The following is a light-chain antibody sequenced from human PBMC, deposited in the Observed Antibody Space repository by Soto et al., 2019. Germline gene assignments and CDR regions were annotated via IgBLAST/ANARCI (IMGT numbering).Light chain of an antibody. J-gene: IGKJ3*01. CDR2: AAS. CDR1: QGIDTW. V-gene: IGKV1-12*02. Sequence: DIQMTQAPPSVSASVGDRVTITCRASQGIDTWLAWYQQKPGKAPKLLIYAASNLQSGVPSRFCGSGSGTEFTLPISSLQPEDFATYYCQQANSFPFTFGPGTKVDIK. CDR3: QQANSFPFT.